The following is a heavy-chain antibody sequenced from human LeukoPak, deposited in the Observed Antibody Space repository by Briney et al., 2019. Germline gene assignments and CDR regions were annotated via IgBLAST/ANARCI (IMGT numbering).Heavy chain of an antibody. CDR3: ARDKDYYGSGSYDFDY. J-gene: IGHJ4*02. CDR1: GYTFTGYY. Sequence: GASVKVSCKASGYTFTGYYMHWVRQAPGQGLEWMGWINPNSGGTNYAQKFQGRVTMTRDTSISTAYMELSRLRSDDTAVYYCARDKDYYGSGSYDFDYWGQGTLVTVSS. V-gene: IGHV1-2*02. CDR2: INPNSGGT. D-gene: IGHD3-10*01.